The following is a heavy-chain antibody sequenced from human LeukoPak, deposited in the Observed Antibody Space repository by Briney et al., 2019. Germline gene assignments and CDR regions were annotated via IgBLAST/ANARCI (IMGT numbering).Heavy chain of an antibody. Sequence: GGSLRLSCAASGLNFRNYWMSWVRQAPGKGLEWVANIHPDGGTKNYVGSVKGRFTISRDDSKNTLYLQMNSLRAEDTAVYYCAREASGYYRDFWGQGTLVTVSS. CDR2: IHPDGGTK. CDR3: AREASGYYRDF. V-gene: IGHV3-7*01. D-gene: IGHD3-3*01. CDR1: GLNFRNYW. J-gene: IGHJ4*02.